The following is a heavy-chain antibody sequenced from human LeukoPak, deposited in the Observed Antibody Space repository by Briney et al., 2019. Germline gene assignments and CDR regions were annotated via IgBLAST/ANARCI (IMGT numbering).Heavy chain of an antibody. V-gene: IGHV3-11*04. J-gene: IGHJ4*02. CDR2: ISSSGSTI. D-gene: IGHD1-26*01. CDR3: ARDQYEPATRFR. Sequence: PGGSLRLSCASSGFTFSDYYMSWIRQAPGKGLEWVSYISSSGSTIYYADSVKGRFTISRDNAENSLYLQMNSLRAEDTAVYYCARDQYEPATRFRWGQGTLVTVSS. CDR1: GFTFSDYY.